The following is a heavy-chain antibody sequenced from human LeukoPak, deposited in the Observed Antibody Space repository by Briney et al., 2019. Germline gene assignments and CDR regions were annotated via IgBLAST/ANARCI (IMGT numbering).Heavy chain of an antibody. D-gene: IGHD2-2*01. V-gene: IGHV3-7*01. CDR3: ARPRGCGSSRCNNFDY. CDR2: MNEYGSEI. CDR1: GFTFSNYN. Sequence: GGSLRLSCAASGFTFSNYNINWVRQAPGKGLEWVAKMNEYGSEIFYVDSVKGRFTISRDNGKNSLYLQMNRLRAEDTAVYYCARPRGCGSSRCNNFDYWGQGTLVTVSS. J-gene: IGHJ4*02.